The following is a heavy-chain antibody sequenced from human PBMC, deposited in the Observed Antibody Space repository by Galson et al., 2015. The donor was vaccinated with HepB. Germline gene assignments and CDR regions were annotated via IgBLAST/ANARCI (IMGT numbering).Heavy chain of an antibody. CDR3: ARAKYGPEY. CDR1: GFTFSSYW. D-gene: IGHD2-2*01. CDR2: IKEDGSEG. J-gene: IGHJ4*02. V-gene: IGHV3-7*01. Sequence: SLRLSCAVSGFTFSSYWMSWVRQAPGKGPEWVANIKEDGSEGYYVDSVEGRFTISRGNAKNLLYLQMNSLRAEDTALYYCARAKYGPEYWGQGTLVTVSS.